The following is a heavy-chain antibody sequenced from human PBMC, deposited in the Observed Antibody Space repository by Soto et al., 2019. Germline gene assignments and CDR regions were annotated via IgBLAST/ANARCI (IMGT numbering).Heavy chain of an antibody. D-gene: IGHD2-2*01. CDR2: ISSTTNYI. CDR3: AREDSIIIPAVSDF. V-gene: IGHV3-21*06. J-gene: IGHJ4*02. CDR1: GFTFTSYS. Sequence: PGGSLRLSCAASGFTFTSYSMNWVRQAPGKGLEWVSSISSTTNYIYYGDSMKGRFTISRDNAKNSLYLEMNSLRVEDTAVYYCAREDSIIIPAVSDFWGQGTLVTVSS.